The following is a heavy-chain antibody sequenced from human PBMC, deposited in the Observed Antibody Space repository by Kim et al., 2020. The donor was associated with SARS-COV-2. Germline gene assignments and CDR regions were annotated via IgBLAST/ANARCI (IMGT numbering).Heavy chain of an antibody. D-gene: IGHD1-26*01. J-gene: IGHJ4*02. CDR3: AKSADGGYYHAIDH. CDR1: GFTFSSYA. CDR2: IWYDGGNK. V-gene: IGHV3-33*03. Sequence: GGSLRLSCAASGFTFSSYAMHWVRQSPGKGLEWVAVIWYDGGNKYYADSVKGRFTISRDKSKNTLYLQMSSLRADDTAVYYCAKSADGGYYHAIDHWGQGTLVTVSS.